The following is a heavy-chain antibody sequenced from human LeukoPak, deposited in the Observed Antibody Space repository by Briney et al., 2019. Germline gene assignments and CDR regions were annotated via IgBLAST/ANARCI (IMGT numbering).Heavy chain of an antibody. CDR2: IYYSGST. V-gene: IGHV4-39*01. CDR3: ARLDDYVWGSNDY. Sequence: TSETLSLTCTVSGGSISSSSYYWGWIRQPPGKGLEWIGSIYYSGSTYYNPSLKSRVTISVDTSKNRFSLKLSSVTAADTAVYYCARLDDYVWGSNDYWGQGTLVTVSS. D-gene: IGHD3-16*01. J-gene: IGHJ4*02. CDR1: GGSISSSSYY.